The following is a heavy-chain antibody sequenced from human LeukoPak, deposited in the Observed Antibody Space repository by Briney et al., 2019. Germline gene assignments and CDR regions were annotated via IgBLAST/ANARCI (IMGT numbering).Heavy chain of an antibody. CDR1: GYTFTGYY. D-gene: IGHD6-19*01. CDR2: INPNSGGT. V-gene: IGHV1-2*02. J-gene: IGHJ3*02. Sequence: GASVKVSCKASGYTFTGYYMHWVRQAPGQGLEWMGWINPNSGGTNYAQKFQGRVTMTRDTSISTAYMELSRLTSDDTAVYYCARDLVSGWSGDAFDICGQRTMVTVSS. CDR3: ARDLVSGWSGDAFDI.